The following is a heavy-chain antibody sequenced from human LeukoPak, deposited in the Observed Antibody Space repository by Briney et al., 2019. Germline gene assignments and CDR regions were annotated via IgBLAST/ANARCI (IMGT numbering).Heavy chain of an antibody. CDR1: GLLPNAFA. CDR3: AKDRSSYGSSLYGLDV. V-gene: IGHV3-30*18. Sequence: GGSLRLSCAASGLLPNAFAMHWVRQAPGKGLEWVAIISYDGSNKYYADSVKGRFTISRDNSKNTLSLQMNSLRDEDTAVYYCAKDRSSYGSSLYGLDVWGQGTTVTVSS. CDR2: ISYDGSNK. D-gene: IGHD3-10*01. J-gene: IGHJ6*02.